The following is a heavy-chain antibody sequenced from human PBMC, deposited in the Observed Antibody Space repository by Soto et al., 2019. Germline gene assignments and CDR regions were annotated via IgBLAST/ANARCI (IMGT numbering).Heavy chain of an antibody. CDR3: ARLGDIAAAGVYYYYGMDV. Sequence: QLQLQESGPGLVKPSETLSLTCTVSGGSISSSSYYWGWIRQPPGKGLEWIRSIYYSGSTYYNPSLKGRVNISVATSKIQFRLRLSSVTAAYTAVYYCARLGDIAAAGVYYYYGMDVWGQATTVTVSS. V-gene: IGHV4-39*01. J-gene: IGHJ6*02. D-gene: IGHD6-13*01. CDR2: IYYSGST. CDR1: GGSISSSSYY.